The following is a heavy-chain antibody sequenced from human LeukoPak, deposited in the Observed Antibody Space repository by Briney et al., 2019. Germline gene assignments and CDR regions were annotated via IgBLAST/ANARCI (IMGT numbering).Heavy chain of an antibody. CDR3: TRVASGKFDY. CDR2: IKSKNDGGTT. J-gene: IGHJ4*02. D-gene: IGHD1-26*01. Sequence: GGSLRLSCTASGFSLSNAWMSWVRQAPGKGLEWVGRIKSKNDGGTTEYAAPVKGRFTISRDDAKDTLYLQINSLETEDTAVYYCTRVASGKFDYWGQGTLVTVSS. V-gene: IGHV3-15*01. CDR1: GFSLSNAW.